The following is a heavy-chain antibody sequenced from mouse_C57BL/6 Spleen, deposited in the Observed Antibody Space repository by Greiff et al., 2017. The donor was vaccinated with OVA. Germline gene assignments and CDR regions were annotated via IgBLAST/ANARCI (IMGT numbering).Heavy chain of an antibody. CDR1: GYSITSGYY. D-gene: IGHD1-1*01. J-gene: IGHJ2*01. V-gene: IGHV3-6*01. CDR3: ARGRDYGSSPYYFDY. Sequence: ESGPGLVKPSQSLSLTCSVTGYSITSGYYWNWIRQSPGNKLEWMGYISYDGSNNYNPSLKNRISITRDTSKNQFFLKLNSVTTEDTATYYCARGRDYGSSPYYFDYWGQGTTLTVSS. CDR2: ISYDGSN.